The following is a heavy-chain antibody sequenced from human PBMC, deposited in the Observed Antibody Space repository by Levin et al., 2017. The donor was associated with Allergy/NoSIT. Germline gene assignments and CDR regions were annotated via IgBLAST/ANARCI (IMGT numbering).Heavy chain of an antibody. CDR3: AREARLKTYYDFWSGYYTGYYFDY. V-gene: IGHV3-30*04. CDR1: GFTFSSYA. D-gene: IGHD3-3*01. Sequence: GGSLRLSCAASGFTFSSYAMHWVRQAPGKGLEWVAVISYDGSNKYYADSVKGRFTISRDNSKNTLYLQMNSLRAEDTAVYYCAREARLKTYYDFWSGYYTGYYFDYWGQGTLVTVSS. CDR2: ISYDGSNK. J-gene: IGHJ4*02.